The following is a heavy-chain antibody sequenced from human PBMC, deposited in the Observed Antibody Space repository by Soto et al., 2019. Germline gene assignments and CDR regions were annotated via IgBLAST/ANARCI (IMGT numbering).Heavy chain of an antibody. J-gene: IGHJ5*02. CDR1: GFPFSDYY. CDR2: ISSSGSTI. D-gene: IGHD3-10*01. CDR3: ARDSGLLWFGELFGWFDP. Sequence: GGSLRLSCSTSGFPFSDYYISWIRQAPGKGLEWVSYISSSGSTIYYADAVKGRSTISRDNAKNSLYMQMNSLRAEDTAVYYCARDSGLLWFGELFGWFDPWGQGTLVTVSS. V-gene: IGHV3-11*01.